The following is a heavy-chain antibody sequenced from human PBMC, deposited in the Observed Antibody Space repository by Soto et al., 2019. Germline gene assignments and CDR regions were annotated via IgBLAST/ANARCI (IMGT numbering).Heavy chain of an antibody. CDR1: GDSISSSYW. V-gene: IGHV4-4*02. Sequence: QVQLQESGPGLVKPSGTLTLTCAVSGDSISSSYWWSWVRQSPGRGLEWIGEIYHIGITNYNPSLKSRVYISVDKSKNQFSLKLTYVTGADTAVYYCARDRRKATFYYNGMDVWGQGTTVTVSS. CDR2: IYHIGIT. CDR3: ARDRRKATFYYNGMDV. J-gene: IGHJ6*02.